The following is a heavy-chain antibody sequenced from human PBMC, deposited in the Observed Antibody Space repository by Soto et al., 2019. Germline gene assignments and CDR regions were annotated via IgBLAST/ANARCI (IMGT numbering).Heavy chain of an antibody. D-gene: IGHD5-18*01. CDR1: GFTFSSYG. CDR2: ISYDGSNK. CDR3: AKDRPSDGYSYGYLAD. V-gene: IGHV3-30*18. Sequence: GGSLRLSCAASGFTFSSYGMHWVRPAPGKGLGWVAVISYDGSNKYYADSVKGRFTISRDNSKNTLYLQMNSQRAEETAVYYCAKDRPSDGYSYGYLADWGQGTLGTVSS. J-gene: IGHJ4*02.